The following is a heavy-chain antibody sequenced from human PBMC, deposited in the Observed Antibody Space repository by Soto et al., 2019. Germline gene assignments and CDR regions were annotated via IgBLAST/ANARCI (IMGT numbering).Heavy chain of an antibody. D-gene: IGHD6-13*01. CDR2: IYYSGST. J-gene: IGHJ6*02. CDR1: GGSISSSSYY. CDR3: ARGRGSSSWYYYYGMDV. V-gene: IGHV4-39*01. Sequence: SETLSLTCTVSGGSISSSSYYWGWIRQPPGKGLEWIGSIYYSGSTYYNPSLKSRVTISVDTSKNQLSLKLSSVTAADTAVYYCARGRGSSSWYYYYGMDVWGQGTTVTVSS.